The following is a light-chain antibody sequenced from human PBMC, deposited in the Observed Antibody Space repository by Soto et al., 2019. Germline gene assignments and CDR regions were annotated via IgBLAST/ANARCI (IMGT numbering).Light chain of an antibody. CDR3: AVWDDSLNGVV. CDR1: SSNIGSKP. V-gene: IGLV1-44*01. J-gene: IGLJ2*01. CDR2: GNN. Sequence: QSVLTQPPSASGTPGQRVTISCSGSSSNIGSKPVNWFQQLPGTAPRLLIYGNNQRPSGVPDQFSGSKSGTSASLAISGLQSEDEGDYYCAVWDDSLNGVVFGGGTKVTVL.